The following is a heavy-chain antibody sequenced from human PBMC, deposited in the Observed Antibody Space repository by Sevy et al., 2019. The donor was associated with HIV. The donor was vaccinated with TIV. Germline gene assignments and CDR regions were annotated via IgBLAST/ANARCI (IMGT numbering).Heavy chain of an antibody. CDR3: ARRVTGYWYFDL. CDR1: GFTFSSYS. D-gene: IGHD2-21*02. V-gene: IGHV3-48*02. J-gene: IGHJ2*01. CDR2: ISSSSSSI. Sequence: GGSLRLSCAASGFTFSSYSMNWVRQAPGKGLEWVSYISSSSSSIYYADSVKGRLTISRDNAKNSLSLQMNSLRDEETAGYYCARRVTGYWYFDLWGRGTLVTVSS.